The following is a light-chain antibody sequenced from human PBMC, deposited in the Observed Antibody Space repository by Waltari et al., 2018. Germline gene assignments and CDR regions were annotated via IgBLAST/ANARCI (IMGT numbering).Light chain of an antibody. J-gene: IGLJ2*01. Sequence: SALTQPASVSGSPGQSITISCTGTSSDVGTYNYVSWYQQYPGKAPKRMIYDVTKRPSGISDRFSGSKSGNTASLTISGLQAEDEADYYCCSYAGSSSLLFGGGTKLTVL. CDR2: DVT. CDR3: CSYAGSSSLL. V-gene: IGLV2-23*01. CDR1: SSDVGTYNY.